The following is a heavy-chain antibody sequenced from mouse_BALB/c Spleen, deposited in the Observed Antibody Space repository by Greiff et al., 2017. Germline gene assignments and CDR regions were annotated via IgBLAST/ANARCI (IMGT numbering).Heavy chain of an antibody. J-gene: IGHJ4*01. CDR1: GYTFTDYA. CDR2: ISTYYGDA. CDR3: AREGYGNYVDAMDY. V-gene: IGHV1S137*01. D-gene: IGHD2-10*02. Sequence: VQLQQSGAELVRPGVSVKISCKGSGYTFTDYAMHWVKQSHAKSLEWIGVISTYYGDASYNQKFKGKATMTVDKSSSTAYMELARLTSEDSAIYYCAREGYGNYVDAMDYWGQGTSVTVSS.